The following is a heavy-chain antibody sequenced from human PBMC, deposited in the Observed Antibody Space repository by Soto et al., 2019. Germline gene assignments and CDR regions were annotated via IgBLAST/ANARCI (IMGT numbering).Heavy chain of an antibody. D-gene: IGHD6-19*01. Sequence: QVQLVQSGAEVKKPGSSVKVYCKASGGTFSSYAISWVRQAPGQGLEWMGGIIPIFGTANYAQKFQGRVTITADESTSKAYMELSSLRSEDTAVYYCATSYSSGWYTFSDYYYYYGRDVWGQGTTVTVSS. CDR1: GGTFSSYA. J-gene: IGHJ6*02. CDR2: IIPIFGTA. CDR3: ATSYSSGWYTFSDYYYYYGRDV. V-gene: IGHV1-69*01.